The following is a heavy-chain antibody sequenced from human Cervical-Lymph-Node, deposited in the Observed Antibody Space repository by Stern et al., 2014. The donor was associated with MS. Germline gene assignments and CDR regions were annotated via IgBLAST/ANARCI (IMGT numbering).Heavy chain of an antibody. CDR2: ISSRSTYI. CDR1: GFTFSSYN. V-gene: IGHV3-21*01. D-gene: IGHD4/OR15-4a*01. CDR3: ARSTQVLARDDY. Sequence: QLVQSGGGLVQPGGSLRLSCAASGFTFSSYNMNCVRQAPGKGLEWVSSISSRSTYIHYADSVKGRFTISRDNPKNSLYLQMNTLRAEDTAVYYCARSTQVLARDDYWGQGTLVTVSS. J-gene: IGHJ4*02.